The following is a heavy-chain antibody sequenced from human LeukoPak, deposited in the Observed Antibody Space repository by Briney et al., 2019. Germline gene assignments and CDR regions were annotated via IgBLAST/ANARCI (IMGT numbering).Heavy chain of an antibody. V-gene: IGHV4-4*07. J-gene: IGHJ4*02. CDR1: GGSISSYY. CDR2: IYTSGST. D-gene: IGHD3-16*01. Sequence: SETLSLTCTVSGGSISSYYWSWIRQPAGKGLEWIGRIYTSGSTSYNPSLKSRVTISVDTSKNQFSLKLTSVTAADTAVYYCARDLQSGPPVGWGQGTLVTVSS. CDR3: ARDLQSGPPVG.